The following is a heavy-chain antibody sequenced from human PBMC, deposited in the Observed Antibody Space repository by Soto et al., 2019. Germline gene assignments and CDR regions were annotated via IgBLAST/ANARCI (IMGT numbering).Heavy chain of an antibody. V-gene: IGHV3-30-3*01. D-gene: IGHD3-9*01. CDR2: ISYDGSNK. CDR3: ARDEYYDILTSKEFDY. CDR1: GFTFSSYA. J-gene: IGHJ4*02. Sequence: GGSLRLSCAASGFTFSSYAMHWVRQAPGKGLEWVAVISYDGSNKYYADSVKGRFTISRDNSKNTLYLQMNSLRAEDTAVYYCARDEYYDILTSKEFDYWGQGTLVTVSS.